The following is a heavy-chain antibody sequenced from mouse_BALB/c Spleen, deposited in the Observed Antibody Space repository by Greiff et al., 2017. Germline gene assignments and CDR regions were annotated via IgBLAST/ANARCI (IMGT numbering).Heavy chain of an antibody. CDR2: INSNGGST. V-gene: IGHV5-6-3*01. CDR3: ATNYYGSSSWFAY. Sequence: EVQLVESGGGLVQPGGSLKLSCAASGFTFSSYGMSWVRQTPDKRLELVATINSNGGSTYYPDSVKGRFTISRDNAKNTLYLQMSSLKSEDTAMYYCATNYYGSSSWFAYWGQGTLVTVSA. D-gene: IGHD1-1*01. J-gene: IGHJ3*01. CDR1: GFTFSSYG.